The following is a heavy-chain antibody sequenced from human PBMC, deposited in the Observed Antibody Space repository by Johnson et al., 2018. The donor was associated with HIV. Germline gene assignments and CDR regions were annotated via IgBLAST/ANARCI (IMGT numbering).Heavy chain of an antibody. CDR3: ARDFRV. J-gene: IGHJ3*01. Sequence: VQLVESGGGVVQPGRSLRLSCAASVFTFSSYDMHWVRQAPGKGLEWVSGISWNSGSIGYVDSVKGRFTISRDNAKNSLYLQMNSLRAEDTAVYYCARDFRVWGQGTMVTVSS. CDR2: ISWNSGSI. CDR1: VFTFSSYD. V-gene: IGHV3-9*01.